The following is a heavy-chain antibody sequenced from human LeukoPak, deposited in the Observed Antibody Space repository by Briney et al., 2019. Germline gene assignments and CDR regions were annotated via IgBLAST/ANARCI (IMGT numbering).Heavy chain of an antibody. D-gene: IGHD6-19*01. Sequence: GGSLRLSCAASGFTFSSYSMNWVRQAPGKGLEWVSYISSSSSTIYYADSVKGRFTISRDNSKNTLYLQMGSLRPEDMAVYYCARVGGSGSFDSWGQGTLVTVSS. V-gene: IGHV3-48*01. CDR3: ARVGGSGSFDS. J-gene: IGHJ4*02. CDR1: GFTFSSYS. CDR2: ISSSSSTI.